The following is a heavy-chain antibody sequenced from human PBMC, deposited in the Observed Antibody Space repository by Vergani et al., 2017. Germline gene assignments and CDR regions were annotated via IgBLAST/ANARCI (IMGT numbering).Heavy chain of an antibody. D-gene: IGHD1-26*01. CDR3: ARDPGIVGAFDY. J-gene: IGHJ4*02. CDR2: ISYDGSNK. CDR1: GFTFSSYG. V-gene: IGHV3-30*03. Sequence: QVQLVESGGGVVQPGRSLRLSCAASGFTFSSYGMHWVRQAPGQGLEWVAVISYDGSNKYYADSVKGRFTISRDNSKNTLYLQMNSLRAEDTAVYYCARDPGIVGAFDYWGQGTLVTVSS.